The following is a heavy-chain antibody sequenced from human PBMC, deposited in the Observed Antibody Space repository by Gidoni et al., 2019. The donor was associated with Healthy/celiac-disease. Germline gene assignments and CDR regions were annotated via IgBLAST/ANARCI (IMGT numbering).Heavy chain of an antibody. D-gene: IGHD5-12*01. J-gene: IGHJ6*03. CDR2: ISSSSNYI. V-gene: IGHV3-21*01. CDR3: ARCGYSGYDSPAHSGMDV. CDR1: AFTVSSQR. Sequence: EVPRVESGGGRVKPGGSLRLSCAASAFTVSSQRMNWVRQAPGKGLGLVSSISSSSNYIYYADSVKGRFTISRDNAKNSLYMQMNSLRAEDTAVYYCARCGYSGYDSPAHSGMDVWGKGTTVTVSS.